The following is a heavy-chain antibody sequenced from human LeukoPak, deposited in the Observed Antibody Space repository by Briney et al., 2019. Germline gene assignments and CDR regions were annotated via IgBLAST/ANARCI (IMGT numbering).Heavy chain of an antibody. V-gene: IGHV3-30*18. CDR3: AKDASDYYGSGSVPYYFDY. D-gene: IGHD3-10*01. CDR1: GFTFSSYG. CDR2: ISYDGSNK. J-gene: IGHJ4*02. Sequence: PGRSLRLSCAASGFTFSSYGMHWVRQAPGKGLEWVAVISYDGSNKYYADSVKGRFTISRDNSKNTLYLQVNSLRAEDTAVYYCAKDASDYYGSGSVPYYFDYWGQGTLVTVSS.